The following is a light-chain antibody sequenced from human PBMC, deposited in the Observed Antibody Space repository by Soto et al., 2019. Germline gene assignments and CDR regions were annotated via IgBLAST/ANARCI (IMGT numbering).Light chain of an antibody. J-gene: IGKJ4*01. CDR3: QQYNDWPPQLT. CDR1: QSVSSY. V-gene: IGKV3-11*01. CDR2: DAS. Sequence: EIVLTQSPATLSLSPGERATLSCRASQSVSSYLAWYQQKPGQAPRLLIYDASNRATGIPARFSGSGSGTDFTLTISSLQSEDSAVYYCQQYNDWPPQLTFGGGTKVEIK.